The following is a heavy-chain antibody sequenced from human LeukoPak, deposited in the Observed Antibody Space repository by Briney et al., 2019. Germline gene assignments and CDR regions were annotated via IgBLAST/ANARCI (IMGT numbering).Heavy chain of an antibody. J-gene: IGHJ4*02. Sequence: PSETLSLTCTVSGASISSYYWSWIRQPPGKGLEWIGYIYYSGSTNYNPSLKSRVTMSVDTSRNQFSLKLSSVTAADTAVYYCASRVSGSYSHYRGQGTLVTVSS. D-gene: IGHD1-26*01. V-gene: IGHV4-59*12. CDR1: GASISSYY. CDR3: ASRVSGSYSHY. CDR2: IYYSGST.